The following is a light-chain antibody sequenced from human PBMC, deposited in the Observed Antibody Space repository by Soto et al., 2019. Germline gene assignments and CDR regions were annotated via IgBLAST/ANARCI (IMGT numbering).Light chain of an antibody. CDR3: CSYAGSSLWV. V-gene: IGLV2-11*01. J-gene: IGLJ3*02. CDR1: SSDVGVYNY. CDR2: DVI. Sequence: QSALTQPRSVSGSPGQSVTISCTGTSSDVGVYNYVSWYQQHPGKAPKLLIYDVIKRPSGVPDRFSGSKSGNTASLTISGLQAEDEADYYCCSYAGSSLWVFGGGTKLTVL.